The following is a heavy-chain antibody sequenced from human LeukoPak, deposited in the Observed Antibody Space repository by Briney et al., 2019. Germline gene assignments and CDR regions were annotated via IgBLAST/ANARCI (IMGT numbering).Heavy chain of an antibody. CDR2: ISYDGSNK. J-gene: IGHJ3*02. CDR3: ASGVVTVDAFDI. D-gene: IGHD2-8*01. Sequence: GGSLRLSCEAFGFTFSSYAMHWVRQAPGKGLEWVAVISYDGSNKYYADSVKGRFTISRDNSKNTLYLQMNSLRAEDTAVYYCASGVVTVDAFDIWGQGTMVTVSS. CDR1: GFTFSSYA. V-gene: IGHV3-30*04.